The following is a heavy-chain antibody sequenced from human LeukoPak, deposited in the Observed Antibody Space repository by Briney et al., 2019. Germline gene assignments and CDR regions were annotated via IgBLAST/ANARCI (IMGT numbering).Heavy chain of an antibody. D-gene: IGHD5-24*01. J-gene: IGHJ4*02. V-gene: IGHV3-48*04. CDR2: ISATGGTI. Sequence: GGSLRLSCAASGFTFSSNGMNWVRQAPGKGLEWVSYISATGGTIYYADSVKGRFTISRDNAKNSLYLQMNSLRAEDTAVYYCARDRGDGYNPGYWGQGTLVTVSS. CDR3: ARDRGDGYNPGY. CDR1: GFTFSSNG.